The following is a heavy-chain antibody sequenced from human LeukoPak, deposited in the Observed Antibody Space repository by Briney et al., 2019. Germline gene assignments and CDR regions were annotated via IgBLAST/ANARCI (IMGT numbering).Heavy chain of an antibody. D-gene: IGHD5-24*01. Sequence: GGSLRLSCAASGFTFTSYWMNWVRQVPGKGLEWVANIQQDGSEKYYVDSVKGRFTISRDNAKNSVYLQMNSLRAEDTAVYYCAREGGGYNNRGFDYWGQGTLVTVSS. J-gene: IGHJ4*02. V-gene: IGHV3-7*01. CDR3: AREGGGYNNRGFDY. CDR2: IQQDGSEK. CDR1: GFTFTSYW.